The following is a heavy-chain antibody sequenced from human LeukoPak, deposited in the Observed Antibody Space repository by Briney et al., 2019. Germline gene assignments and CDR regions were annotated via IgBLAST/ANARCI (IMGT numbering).Heavy chain of an antibody. J-gene: IGHJ4*02. CDR3: AKGGLLVASFDY. V-gene: IGHV3-23*01. D-gene: IGHD5-12*01. CDR2: ISGSGGNT. CDR1: GFTFSTYA. Sequence: GGSLRLSCAASGFTFSTYAMTWVRQASGKVLEWVSAISGSGGNTYYADSVKGRFTISRDNSKNTLYLQMNSLRAEDTAVYYCAKGGLLVASFDYWGQGTLVTVSS.